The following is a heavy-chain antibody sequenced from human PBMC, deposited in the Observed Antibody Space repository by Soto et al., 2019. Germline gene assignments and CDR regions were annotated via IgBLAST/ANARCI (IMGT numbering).Heavy chain of an antibody. CDR2: IRSKANSYAT. V-gene: IGHV3-73*01. D-gene: IGHD3-10*01. CDR1: VLPFSGSA. CDR3: TSPPGTVGSDY. Sequence: GGSLRLSCAASVLPFSGSAMHWVRQASGKGLEWVGRIRSKANSYATAYAASVKGRFTISRDDSKNTAYLQMNSLKTEDTAVYYCTSPPGTVGSDYWGQGTLVTVSS. J-gene: IGHJ4*02.